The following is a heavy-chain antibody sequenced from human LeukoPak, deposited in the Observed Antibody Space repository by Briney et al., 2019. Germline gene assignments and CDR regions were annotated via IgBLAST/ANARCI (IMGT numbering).Heavy chain of an antibody. CDR2: ISAYNGNT. CDR3: ARLGYCSSTSCPKGSFDY. CDR1: GSTFTSYG. J-gene: IGHJ4*02. Sequence: ASVKVSCKASGSTFTSYGISWVRQAPGQGLEWMGWISAYNGNTNYAQKLQGRVTMTTDTSTSTAYMELRSLRSDDTAVYYCARLGYCSSTSCPKGSFDYWGQGTLVTVSS. D-gene: IGHD2-2*01. V-gene: IGHV1-18*01.